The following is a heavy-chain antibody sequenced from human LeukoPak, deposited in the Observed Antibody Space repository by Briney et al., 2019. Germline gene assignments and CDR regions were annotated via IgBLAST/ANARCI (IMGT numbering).Heavy chain of an antibody. CDR3: ARGAFVVVTAILRDYFDY. D-gene: IGHD2-21*02. CDR1: GFTFSSHW. Sequence: GGSLRLSCAASGFTFSSHWMHWVRQAPGKGLVWVSRINSDGSSTSYADSVKGRFTISRDNAKNTLYLQMNSLRAEDTAVYYCARGAFVVVTAILRDYFDYWGQGTLVTVSS. V-gene: IGHV3-74*01. J-gene: IGHJ4*02. CDR2: INSDGSST.